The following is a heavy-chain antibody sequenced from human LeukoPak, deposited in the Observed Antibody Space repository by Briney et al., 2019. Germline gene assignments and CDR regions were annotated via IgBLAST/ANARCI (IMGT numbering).Heavy chain of an antibody. Sequence: PSETLSLTCSVSGASISSYYWSRIRQPAGKGLEWIGRIYVSGSGSTNYNPSLKSRVTMSVDTSKNQFSLKLSSVTAADTAVYYCARDKRVAVAGTYIYYYYMDVWGNGTTVTISS. CDR1: GASISSYY. CDR3: ARDKRVAVAGTYIYYYYMDV. V-gene: IGHV4-4*07. J-gene: IGHJ6*03. CDR2: IYVSGSGST. D-gene: IGHD6-19*01.